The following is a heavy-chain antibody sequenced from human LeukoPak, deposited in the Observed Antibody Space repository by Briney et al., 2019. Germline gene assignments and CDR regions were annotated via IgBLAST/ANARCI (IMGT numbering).Heavy chain of an antibody. CDR1: GYTFTGYY. J-gene: IGHJ4*02. CDR2: INPNSGGT. V-gene: IGHV1-2*02. Sequence: ASVKVSCKASGYTFTGYYMHWVRQAPGQGLEWMGWINPNSGGTNYAQKFQGRVTMTRDTSISTAYMELSRLRSDDTAVYCCARDGGYDWIFDYWGQGTLVTVSS. CDR3: ARDGGYDWIFDY. D-gene: IGHD5-12*01.